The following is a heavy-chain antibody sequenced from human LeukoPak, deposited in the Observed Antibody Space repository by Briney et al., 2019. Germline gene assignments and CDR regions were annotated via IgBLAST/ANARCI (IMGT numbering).Heavy chain of an antibody. CDR1: GFTFSSYA. CDR3: ARAFMILWFGEYPYYFDY. J-gene: IGHJ4*02. V-gene: IGHV3-64*01. CDR2: ISSNGGST. Sequence: GGSLRLSCAASGFTFSSYAMHWVRQAPGKGLEYVSAISSNGGSTYYANSVKGRFTISRDNSKNTLYLQMGSLRAEDMAVYYCARAFMILWFGEYPYYFDYWGQGTLVTVSS. D-gene: IGHD3-10*01.